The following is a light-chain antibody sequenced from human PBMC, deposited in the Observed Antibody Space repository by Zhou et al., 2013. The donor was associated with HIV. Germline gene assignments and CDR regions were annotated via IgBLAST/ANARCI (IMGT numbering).Light chain of an antibody. CDR3: QQANRFPQT. Sequence: DIQMTQSPSSLSASIGDRVTISCRASQSIGSYLNWYQHKPGKAPQLLIYSTSSLQSGVPSRFSGSGFGTDFTLTINRLHPEDFATYYCQQANRFPQTFGQGTKVEIK. CDR2: STS. V-gene: IGKV1-39*01. CDR1: QSIGSY. J-gene: IGKJ2*01.